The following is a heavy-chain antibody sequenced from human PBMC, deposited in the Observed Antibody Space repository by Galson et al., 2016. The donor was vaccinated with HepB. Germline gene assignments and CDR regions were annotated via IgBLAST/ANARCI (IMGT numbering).Heavy chain of an antibody. J-gene: IGHJ4*02. V-gene: IGHV4-30-4*01. Sequence: TVSGGSISSGDYYWTWIRQTPEKGLEWIGYMYNTGDTYYNPSLKSRLGLSLDMSKNQFSLQLTSVTAADTALYYCARGKYFESSGPFGSGGYYFDNWGQGTLVIVSS. D-gene: IGHD3-22*01. CDR3: ARGKYFESSGPFGSGGYYFDN. CDR2: MYNTGDT. CDR1: GGSISSGDYY.